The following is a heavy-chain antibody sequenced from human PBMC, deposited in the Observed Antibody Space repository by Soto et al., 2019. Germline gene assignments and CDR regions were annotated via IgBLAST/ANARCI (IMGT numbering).Heavy chain of an antibody. Sequence: SETMSLTCTFSGYFISNGFYYLSWIRQHPGKGLEWIGYISYSGSTHYNPSLKSRITISVDTSRNQFSLKLSSVTAADTAVYYCARKLNYGPKFDYWGQGTLVTVSS. CDR1: GYFISNGFYY. D-gene: IGHD3-10*01. V-gene: IGHV4-31*03. CDR3: ARKLNYGPKFDY. CDR2: ISYSGST. J-gene: IGHJ4*02.